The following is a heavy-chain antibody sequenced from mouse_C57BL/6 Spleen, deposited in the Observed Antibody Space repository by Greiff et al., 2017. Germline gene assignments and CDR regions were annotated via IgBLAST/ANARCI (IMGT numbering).Heavy chain of an antibody. CDR3: AAPYAMDY. CDR2: IHPNSGST. CDR1: GYTFTSYW. Sequence: QVHVKQPGAELVKSGASVKLSCKASGYTFTSYWMHWVKQRPGQGLEWIGMIHPNSGSTNYNEKFKSKATLTVDKSSSTAYMQLSSLTSEDSAVYYCAAPYAMDYWGQGTSVTVSS. J-gene: IGHJ4*01. V-gene: IGHV1-64*01.